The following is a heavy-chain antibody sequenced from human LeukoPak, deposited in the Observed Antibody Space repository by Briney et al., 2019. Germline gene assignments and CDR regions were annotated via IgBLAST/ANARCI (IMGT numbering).Heavy chain of an antibody. D-gene: IGHD1-26*01. CDR1: RFTFSSYS. V-gene: IGHV3-21*01. J-gene: IGHJ4*02. Sequence: PGGSLRLSCAASRFTFSSYSMNWVRQAPGKGLEWVSSISSSGSYIYYADSVKGRFTISRDNAKNSLYLQMNSLRAEDTAVYYCAREEYSGSYWVGAHYRGQGTLVTVSS. CDR3: AREEYSGSYWVGAHY. CDR2: ISSSGSYI.